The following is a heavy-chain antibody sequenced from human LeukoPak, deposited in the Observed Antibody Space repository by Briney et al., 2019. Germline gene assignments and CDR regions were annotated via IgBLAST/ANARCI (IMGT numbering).Heavy chain of an antibody. V-gene: IGHV3-64*01. D-gene: IGHD2/OR15-2a*01. Sequence: GGSLRLSCAASGFTFSDYPMYWVRQAPGKGLEYVSAINTNGDSYYANSVKGRFTISRDNSKNTLYLQMGSLRAEDMAVYYCTSRDCNSFNCWGQGTLVTVSS. J-gene: IGHJ4*02. CDR3: TSRDCNSFNC. CDR1: GFTFSDYP. CDR2: INTNGDS.